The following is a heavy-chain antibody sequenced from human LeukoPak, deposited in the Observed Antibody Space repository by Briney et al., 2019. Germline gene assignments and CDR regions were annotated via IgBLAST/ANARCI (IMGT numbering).Heavy chain of an antibody. CDR3: ARGVRYCSSTSCYIYYYYGMVV. CDR2: IKQDGSEK. CDR1: GFTFSSYW. V-gene: IGHV3-7*01. D-gene: IGHD2-2*02. Sequence: GGSLRLSCAASGFTFSSYWMSWVRQAPGKGLEWVANIKQDGSEKYYVDSVKGRFTISRDNAKNSLYLQMNSLRAEDAAVYYCARGVRYCSSTSCYIYYYYGMVVWGQGTTVTVSS. J-gene: IGHJ6*02.